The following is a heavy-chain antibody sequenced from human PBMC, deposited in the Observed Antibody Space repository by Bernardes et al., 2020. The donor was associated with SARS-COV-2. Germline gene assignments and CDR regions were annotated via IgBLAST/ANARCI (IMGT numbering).Heavy chain of an antibody. J-gene: IGHJ5*02. D-gene: IGHD4-17*01. CDR1: GASMSSSSYY. V-gene: IGHV4-39*01. CDR3: VTPRDIDYRDYVGAWFDP. Sequence: SETLSLTCSVSGASMSSSSYYWGWIRQPPGKGLEWVGSIYYSGSTYYSPSLRGRVTISADTSKNQFSLKLSSVTAADTAVYYCVTPRDIDYRDYVGAWFDPWGQGTLVTVSS. CDR2: IYYSGST.